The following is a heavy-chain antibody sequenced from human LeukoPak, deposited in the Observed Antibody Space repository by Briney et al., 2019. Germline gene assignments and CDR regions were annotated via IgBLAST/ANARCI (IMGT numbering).Heavy chain of an antibody. CDR2: IYSGGST. CDR1: GFTVSSNY. Sequence: GGSLRLSCAASGFTVSSNYMSWVRQAPGKGLEWVSVIYSGGSTYYADSVQGRFIISRDNSKNTLYLQMNSLKAEDTAAYYCAKYFYDSGSYSFDYWGQGALVTVSS. CDR3: AKYFYDSGSYSFDY. V-gene: IGHV3-53*01. J-gene: IGHJ4*02. D-gene: IGHD3-10*01.